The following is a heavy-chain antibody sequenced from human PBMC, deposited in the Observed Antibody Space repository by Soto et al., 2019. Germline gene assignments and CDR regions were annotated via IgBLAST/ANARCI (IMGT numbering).Heavy chain of an antibody. D-gene: IGHD1-7*01. CDR3: ARVTVTGTTYWFDP. CDR2: IYTSGST. V-gene: IGHV4-4*07. Sequence: SESLSLICTVSGGSISSYYWSWIRQPAGKGLEWIGRIYTSGSTNYNPSLKSRVTMSVDTSKNQFSLKLSSVTAADTAVYYCARVTVTGTTYWFDPWGQGTLVTVSS. CDR1: GGSISSYY. J-gene: IGHJ5*02.